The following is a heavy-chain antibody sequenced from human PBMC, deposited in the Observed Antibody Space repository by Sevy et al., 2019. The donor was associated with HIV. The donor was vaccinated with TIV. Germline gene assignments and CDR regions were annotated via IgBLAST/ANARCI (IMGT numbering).Heavy chain of an antibody. D-gene: IGHD3-22*01. CDR3: AGGRDDSSGFHLDY. J-gene: IGHJ4*02. V-gene: IGHV3-7*01. Sequence: GGSLRLSCAASGFTFSTYWMTWVRQAPGKGLEWVANITQDGSEKYSVDSVKGRFTISRDNAKNSLYLQMNSLRAEDTAVYYCAGGRDDSSGFHLDYWGQGTLVTVSS. CDR1: GFTFSTYW. CDR2: ITQDGSEK.